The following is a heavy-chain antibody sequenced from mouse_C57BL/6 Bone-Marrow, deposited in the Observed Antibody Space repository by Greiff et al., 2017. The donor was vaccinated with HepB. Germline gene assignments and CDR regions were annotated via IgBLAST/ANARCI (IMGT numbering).Heavy chain of an antibody. V-gene: IGHV1-55*01. CDR1: GYTFTSYW. D-gene: IGHD2-3*01. CDR2: IYPGSGST. Sequence: QVQLQQPGAELVKPGASVKMSCKASGYTFTSYWITWVKQRPGQGLEWIGDIYPGSGSTNYNEKFKSKATLTVDTSSSTAYLQLSSLTSEDSAVYYCARDDCYFLYYFDYWGQGTTLTVSS. J-gene: IGHJ2*01. CDR3: ARDDCYFLYYFDY.